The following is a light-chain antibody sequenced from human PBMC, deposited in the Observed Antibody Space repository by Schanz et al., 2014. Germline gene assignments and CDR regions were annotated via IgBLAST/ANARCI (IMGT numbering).Light chain of an antibody. V-gene: IGKV3-11*01. J-gene: IGKJ3*01. Sequence: EIVMTQSPATLSVSPGERATLSCRASQSVSSNLAWYQQKPGQAPRLLIYDASNRAAGIPARFSGSGSGTDFTLTISSLEPEDFAVYYCQQRSTWPPEIGPGTKVDVK. CDR1: QSVSSN. CDR3: QQRSTWPPE. CDR2: DAS.